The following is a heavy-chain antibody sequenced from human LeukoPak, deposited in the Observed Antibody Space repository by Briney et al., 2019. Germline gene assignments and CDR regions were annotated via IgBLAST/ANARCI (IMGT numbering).Heavy chain of an antibody. J-gene: IGHJ5*02. Sequence: GASVKVSCKASGGTFSSYAISWVRQAPGQGLEWMGGIIPIFGTANYAQKFQGRVTITADESTSTAYMELSSLRSEDTAVYYCAIVGEYCSSTSCYTSRSSWFDPWGQGTLVTVSS. D-gene: IGHD2-2*02. V-gene: IGHV1-69*13. CDR1: GGTFSSYA. CDR2: IIPIFGTA. CDR3: AIVGEYCSSTSCYTSRSSWFDP.